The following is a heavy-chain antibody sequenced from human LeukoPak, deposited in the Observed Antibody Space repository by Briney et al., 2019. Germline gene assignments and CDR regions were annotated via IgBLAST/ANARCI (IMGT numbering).Heavy chain of an antibody. V-gene: IGHV3-53*01. Sequence: GGSLRLSCAASGFTVSSNYMHWVRQAPGKGLEWVSVIYITGSTFYADSVKGRFTISRDNTKNTLYLQMQSLRAEDTAVYYCATEGASCGGDCYSDYWGQGTLVTVSS. CDR3: ATEGASCGGDCYSDY. D-gene: IGHD2-21*02. J-gene: IGHJ4*02. CDR2: IYITGST. CDR1: GFTVSSNY.